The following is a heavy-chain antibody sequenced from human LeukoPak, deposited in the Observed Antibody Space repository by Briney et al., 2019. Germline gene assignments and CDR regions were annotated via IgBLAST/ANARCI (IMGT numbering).Heavy chain of an antibody. Sequence: PSETLSLTCTVSGGSISSYYWSWIRQPPGKGLEWIGHIYYSGSTNYNPSLKSRVTISVDTSKNQFSLKLSSVTAADTAVYYCARQTYGLFDYWGQGTLVTVSS. V-gene: IGHV4-59*01. CDR1: GGSISSYY. J-gene: IGHJ4*02. CDR2: IYYSGST. CDR3: ARQTYGLFDY. D-gene: IGHD3-10*01.